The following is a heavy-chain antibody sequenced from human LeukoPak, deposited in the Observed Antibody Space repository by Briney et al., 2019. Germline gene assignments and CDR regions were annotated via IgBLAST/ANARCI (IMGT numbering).Heavy chain of an antibody. D-gene: IGHD2-15*01. CDR1: GFTFSSYW. Sequence: GGSLRLSCAASGFTFSSYWMHWVRQAPGGGVVWVSRINTDGSSTIYADSVEGRFNMSRDNAKNTLYLQMNSLRAEDTAVYYCARDSAAHFDHLGQGTLVTVCS. J-gene: IGHJ4*02. V-gene: IGHV3-74*01. CDR2: INTDGSST. CDR3: ARDSAAHFDH.